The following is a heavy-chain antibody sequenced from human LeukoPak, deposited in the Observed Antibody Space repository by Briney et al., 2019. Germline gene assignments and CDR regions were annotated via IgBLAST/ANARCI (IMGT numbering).Heavy chain of an antibody. CDR3: ARDRVTVRYSSSWYWFDP. Sequence: ASVKVSCKASGYTFTSYGISWVRQAPGQGLEWMGWISAYNGNTNYAQKLQGRVTMTTDTSTSTAYMELRSLRSDDTAVYYCARDRVTVRYSSSWYWFDPWGQGTLVTVSS. D-gene: IGHD6-13*01. J-gene: IGHJ5*02. V-gene: IGHV1-18*01. CDR1: GYTFTSYG. CDR2: ISAYNGNT.